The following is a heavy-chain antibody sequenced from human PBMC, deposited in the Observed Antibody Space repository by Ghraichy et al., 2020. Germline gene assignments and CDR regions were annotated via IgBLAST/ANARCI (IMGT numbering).Heavy chain of an antibody. Sequence: GESLNISCAASGFTFDDYAMHWVRQAPGKGLEWVSLISGDGGSTYYADSVKGRFTISRDNSKNSLYLQMNSLRTEDTALYYCAKDPSSSDYYMDVWGKGTTVTVSS. D-gene: IGHD6-6*01. CDR3: AKDPSSSDYYMDV. CDR1: GFTFDDYA. CDR2: ISGDGGST. J-gene: IGHJ6*03. V-gene: IGHV3-43*02.